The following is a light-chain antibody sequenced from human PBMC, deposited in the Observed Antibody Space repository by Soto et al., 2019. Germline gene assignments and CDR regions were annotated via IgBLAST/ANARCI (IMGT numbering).Light chain of an antibody. Sequence: QAVVTQSPSASASLGASVKLTCTLSSGHSSYAIAWHQQQPEKGPRYLMKLNSDGSHSKGAGIPDRFSGSSSGAERYLTISSLQSEDEADYYCQTWAAGIQVFGGGTKLTVL. CDR3: QTWAAGIQV. CDR2: LNSDGSH. J-gene: IGLJ2*01. CDR1: SGHSSYA. V-gene: IGLV4-69*01.